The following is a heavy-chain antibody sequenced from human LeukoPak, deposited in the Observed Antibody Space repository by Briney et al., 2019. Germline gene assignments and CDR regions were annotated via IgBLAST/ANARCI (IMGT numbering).Heavy chain of an antibody. J-gene: IGHJ5*02. V-gene: IGHV4-59*01. Sequence: PSETLSLTCTVSGGSISSFYWSWIRQPPWQGLEWIGYIYYSGSTYYNPSLKSRVTISVDTSKNQFSLRLNSVTAADTAVYYCARGGAYGRFDPWGQGTLVTVSS. CDR3: ARGGAYGRFDP. CDR1: GGSISSFY. D-gene: IGHD2-21*01. CDR2: IYYSGST.